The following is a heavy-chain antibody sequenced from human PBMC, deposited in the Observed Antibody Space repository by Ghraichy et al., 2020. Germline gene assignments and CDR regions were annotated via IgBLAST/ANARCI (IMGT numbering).Heavy chain of an antibody. Sequence: LSLTCVASEFTFSNYAMHWVRQAPGKALEWVAVISFDASVKNYADFVKGRFTISRDNAQNTLDLQMNSLRAEDMAVYYCVRQRFYDVLTGYCDVFDIWGQGTRVTVSP. CDR2: ISFDASVK. D-gene: IGHD3-9*01. J-gene: IGHJ3*02. CDR3: VRQRFYDVLTGYCDVFDI. CDR1: EFTFSNYA. V-gene: IGHV3-30*04.